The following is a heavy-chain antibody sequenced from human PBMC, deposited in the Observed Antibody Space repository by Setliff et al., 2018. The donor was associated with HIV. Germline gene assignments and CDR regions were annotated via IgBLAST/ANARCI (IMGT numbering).Heavy chain of an antibody. CDR2: IFSSGST. J-gene: IGHJ5*02. V-gene: IGHV4-59*05. CDR3: ARRRSGPQGWLLSNWFDA. CDR1: GGSISYYY. D-gene: IGHD3-3*01. Sequence: SETLSLTCTISGGSISYYYWSWIRQPPGKGLKWIGHIFSSGSTYYNPSLKSRVAISVDTSKNQFSLQLNSVTAAETAVYYCARRRSGPQGWLLSNWFDAWGQGTLVTSPQ.